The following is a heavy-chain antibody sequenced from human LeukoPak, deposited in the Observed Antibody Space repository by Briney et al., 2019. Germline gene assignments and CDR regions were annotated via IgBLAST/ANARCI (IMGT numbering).Heavy chain of an antibody. J-gene: IGHJ5*02. CDR2: IDPSDSYT. CDR3: AKTAYDILTGREYNWFDP. Sequence: GESLRISCKGSGYSFTSYWISWVRQMPGKGLEWMGRIDPSDSYTNYSPSFQGHVTISADKSISTAYLQWSSLKASDTAFFFRAKTAYDILTGREYNWFDPWGQGTLVTVSS. V-gene: IGHV5-10-1*01. CDR1: GYSFTSYW. D-gene: IGHD3-9*01.